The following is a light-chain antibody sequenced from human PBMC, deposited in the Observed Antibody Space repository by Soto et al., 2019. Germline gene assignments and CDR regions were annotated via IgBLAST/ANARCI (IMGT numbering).Light chain of an antibody. Sequence: DIHMTQSPSSLSASVGDRVTITCRASQSIDSYVNWYQQKSGQAPKLLIYAASSLRSGVPSRFSGTGSGTDFTLTITSLQPEDFASYHFQQSYSSPPTFGQGTKVDIK. V-gene: IGKV1-39*01. CDR2: AAS. J-gene: IGKJ2*01. CDR1: QSIDSY. CDR3: QQSYSSPPT.